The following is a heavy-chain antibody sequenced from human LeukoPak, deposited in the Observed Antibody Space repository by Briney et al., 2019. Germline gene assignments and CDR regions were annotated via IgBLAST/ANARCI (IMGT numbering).Heavy chain of an antibody. CDR1: GFTFSRYA. J-gene: IGHJ4*02. D-gene: IGHD1-20*01. Sequence: GGSLRLSCAASGFTFSRYAIRWVRQAPGKGLEWVSAISGSCGSTYSADSVKGRFTISRDNSKTTLYLQMNSLRAEDTAVYYCAAEYNWNLFDYWGQGTLVTVSS. CDR2: ISGSCGST. V-gene: IGHV3-23*01. CDR3: AAEYNWNLFDY.